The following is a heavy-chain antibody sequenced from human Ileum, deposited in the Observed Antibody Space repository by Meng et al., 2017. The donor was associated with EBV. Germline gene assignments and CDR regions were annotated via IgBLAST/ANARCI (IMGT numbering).Heavy chain of an antibody. CDR1: GFTFSNAW. CDR3: EGWRY. D-gene: IGHD2-15*01. J-gene: IGHJ4*02. V-gene: IGHV3-15*01. CDR2: IKSTTDGGTT. Sequence: EVVLGESGGGLVKPGGSLRLSCAASGFTFSNAWMTWVRQAPGKGLEWVGRIKSTTDGGTTDYAAPVKGRFTISRDDSKNTLFLQMDSLKTEDTAVYYCEGWRYWGQGTLVTVSS.